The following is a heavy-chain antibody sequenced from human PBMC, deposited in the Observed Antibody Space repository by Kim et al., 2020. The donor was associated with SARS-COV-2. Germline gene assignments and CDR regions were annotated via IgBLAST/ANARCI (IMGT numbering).Heavy chain of an antibody. V-gene: IGHV4-59*08. D-gene: IGHD2-21*02. CDR3: ARHGDCGGDCYTFDI. J-gene: IGHJ3*02. Sequence: SPESRVTISVDTSKNPFSLTLNSVTAADTAVYYCARHGDCGGDCYTFDIWGQGTMVNVSS.